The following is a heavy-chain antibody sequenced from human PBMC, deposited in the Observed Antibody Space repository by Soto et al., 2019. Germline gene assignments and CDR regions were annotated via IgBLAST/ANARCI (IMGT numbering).Heavy chain of an antibody. J-gene: IGHJ6*02. D-gene: IGHD6-13*01. CDR3: AKDPTGYYYGMDV. V-gene: IGHV3-30*18. CDR1: GFPFSSYG. CDR2: ISFDGTYK. Sequence: ESGGGVVQPGKSLRLSCAASGFPFSSYGMHWVRQAPGKGLEWVAAISFDGTYKYYVDSVKGRFTISRDNSKNTLYLQMSSLSPEDTAVYYCAKDPTGYYYGMDVWGQGTTVTVSS.